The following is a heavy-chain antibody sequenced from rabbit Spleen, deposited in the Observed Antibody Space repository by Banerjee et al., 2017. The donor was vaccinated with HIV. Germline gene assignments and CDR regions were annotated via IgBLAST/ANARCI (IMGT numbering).Heavy chain of an antibody. CDR1: GVSFSSNNY. CDR2: IDTGSSGFT. V-gene: IGHV1S40*01. Sequence: QSLEESGGDLVKPGASLTLTCKASGVSFSSNNYMGWVRQAPGKGLEWIACIDTGSSGFTYFASWAKGRFTISKTSSTTVTLQMTSLTAADTATYFCARDTSSSFSSYGMDLWGPGTQVTVS. J-gene: IGHJ6*01. D-gene: IGHD1-1*01. CDR3: ARDTSSSFSSYGMDL.